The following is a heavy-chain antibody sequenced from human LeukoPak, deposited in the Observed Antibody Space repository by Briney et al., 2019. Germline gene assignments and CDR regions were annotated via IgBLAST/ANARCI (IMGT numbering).Heavy chain of an antibody. Sequence: GASVKVSCKASGYTFTSYYMHWVRQAPGQGLEWMGIINPSGGSTSYAQKFQGRVTMTRDTSTSTVYMELSSLRSEDTAVYYCARDRQQWLVLDYYYGMDVWGQGTTVTVSS. J-gene: IGHJ6*02. CDR3: ARDRQQWLVLDYYYGMDV. V-gene: IGHV1-46*01. CDR2: INPSGGST. CDR1: GYTFTSYY. D-gene: IGHD6-19*01.